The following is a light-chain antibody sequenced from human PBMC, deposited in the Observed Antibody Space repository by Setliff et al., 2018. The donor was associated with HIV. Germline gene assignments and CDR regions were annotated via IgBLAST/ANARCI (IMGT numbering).Light chain of an antibody. CDR3: AAWDAGLSVYV. V-gene: IGLV1-44*01. J-gene: IGLJ1*01. CDR1: TSNIGRTT. CDR2: GDD. Sequence: QSVLLQPPSLSGAPGQRVTISCSGTTSNIGRTTVNWYQHFEGTAPNLLIFGDDQRPSGVPDRFSASKSGTSASLHISGLQSDDEAHYYCAAWDAGLSVYVFGPGTKGTVL.